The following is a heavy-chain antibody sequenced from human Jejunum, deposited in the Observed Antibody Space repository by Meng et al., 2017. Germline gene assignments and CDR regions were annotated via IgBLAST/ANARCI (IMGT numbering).Heavy chain of an antibody. CDR2: TSYSGTT. Sequence: SETLSLTCTASGGSISTYYWTWIRQPPGKGLEWIGYTSYSGTTNYSPSLKSRVTISVDTSKNQFSLKVTSVTAADTAVYYCARGLIAAGRYYFDYWGQGNLVTVSS. CDR1: GGSISTYY. D-gene: IGHD3-9*01. J-gene: IGHJ4*02. CDR3: ARGLIAAGRYYFDY. V-gene: IGHV4-59*01.